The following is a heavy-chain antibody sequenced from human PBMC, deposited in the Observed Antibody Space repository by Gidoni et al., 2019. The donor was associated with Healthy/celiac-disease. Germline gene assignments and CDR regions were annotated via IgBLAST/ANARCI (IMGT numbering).Heavy chain of an antibody. V-gene: IGHV1-8*01. Sequence: QVQLVQSGAEVKKPGASVKVSCTASGYTFTSYDLNWVRQATGQVLEWMGWMTPNSGNTGYAQKVQGRVTMTRNTSISTAYMELSSLRSEDTAVYDCARGVPYGMDVCGQGTTVTVSS. CDR1: GYTFTSYD. CDR3: ARGVPYGMDV. J-gene: IGHJ6*02. CDR2: MTPNSGNT.